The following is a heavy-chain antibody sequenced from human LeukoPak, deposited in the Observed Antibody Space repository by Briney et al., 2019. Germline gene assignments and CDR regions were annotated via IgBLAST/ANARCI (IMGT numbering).Heavy chain of an antibody. CDR2: ISYDGSNK. J-gene: IGHJ3*02. Sequence: HSGRSLRLSCAASGFTFSSYAMHWVRQAPGKGLEWVAVISYDGSNKYYADSVKGRFTNSRDHSKNTLYLQMNSLRAEDTAVYYCAREGRGVGGAFVIWGRGTMVSVSS. CDR1: GFTFSSYA. CDR3: AREGRGVGGAFVI. D-gene: IGHD3-10*01. V-gene: IGHV3-30-3*01.